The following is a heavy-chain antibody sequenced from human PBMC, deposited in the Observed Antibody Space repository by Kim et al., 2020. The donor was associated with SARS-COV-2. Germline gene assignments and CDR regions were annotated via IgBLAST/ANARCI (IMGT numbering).Heavy chain of an antibody. CDR2: IYYSGST. V-gene: IGHV4-61*01. Sequence: SETLSLTCTVSGGSVSSGSYYWSWIRQPPGKGLEWIGYIYYSGSTNYNPSLKSRVTISVDTSKNQFSLKLSSVTAADTAVYYCATRIAAAEGYYGMDVWGQGTTVTVSS. J-gene: IGHJ6*02. CDR1: GGSVSSGSYY. D-gene: IGHD6-13*01. CDR3: ATRIAAAEGYYGMDV.